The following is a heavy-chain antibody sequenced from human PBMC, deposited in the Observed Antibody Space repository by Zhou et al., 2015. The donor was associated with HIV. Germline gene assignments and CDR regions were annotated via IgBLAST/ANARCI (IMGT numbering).Heavy chain of an antibody. CDR1: GGTFSSYA. CDR2: IIPIFGTA. CDR3: AGHGESGKGGSRENYYYGMDV. J-gene: IGHJ6*02. Sequence: QVQLVQSGAEVKKPGSSVKVSCKASGGTFSSYAISWVRQAPGQGLEWMGGIIPIFGTANYAQKFQGRVTITADESTSTAYMELSSLRSEDTAVYYCAGHGESGKGGSRENYYYGMDVWGQGTTVTVSS. V-gene: IGHV1-69*01. D-gene: IGHD3-16*01.